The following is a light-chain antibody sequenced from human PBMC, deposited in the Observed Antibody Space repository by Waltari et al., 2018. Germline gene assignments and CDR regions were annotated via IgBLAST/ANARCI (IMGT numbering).Light chain of an antibody. CDR2: GAS. V-gene: IGKV3-20*01. J-gene: IGKJ1*01. Sequence: EIVLTQSPGTLSLSLGERATLSCRASQSVGRALTWYQQKPGQAPRLLIYGASSRAPVIPDRFSGSGSGTDFSLTISRLEAYDFAVYFCQHYLRLPVTFGQGTTVEI. CDR3: QHYLRLPVT. CDR1: QSVGRA.